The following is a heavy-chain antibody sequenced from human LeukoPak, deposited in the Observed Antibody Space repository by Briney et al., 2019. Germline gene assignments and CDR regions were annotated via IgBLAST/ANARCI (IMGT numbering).Heavy chain of an antibody. V-gene: IGHV4-59*08. J-gene: IGHJ4*02. D-gene: IGHD1-26*01. CDR1: GGSISSYY. CDR2: IYYSGST. CDR3: ARQRGRWDSFDY. Sequence: SETLSLTCTVYGGSISSYYWSWIRQPPGKGLEWIGYIYYSGSTNYNPALKSRVTISVDTSKNQFSLKLSSVTAADTAVYYCARQRGRWDSFDYWGQGTLVTVSS.